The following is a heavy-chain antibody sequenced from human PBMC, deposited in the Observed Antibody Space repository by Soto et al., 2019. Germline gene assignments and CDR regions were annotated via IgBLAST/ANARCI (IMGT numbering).Heavy chain of an antibody. CDR2: ISSDGSHE. V-gene: IGHV3-30*18. D-gene: IGHD3-22*01. Sequence: QLELVESGGGVVHPGTSLRLSCAASGFSFNRFATHWVRQAPGKGLEWVALISSDGSHEMYADSVKGRFTISRENSKNRLYLQVNNLRVEDTALYFCAKDRVPVGSVVIIPYYFDVWGRGTLVTVSS. J-gene: IGHJ4*02. CDR1: GFSFNRFA. CDR3: AKDRVPVGSVVIIPYYFDV.